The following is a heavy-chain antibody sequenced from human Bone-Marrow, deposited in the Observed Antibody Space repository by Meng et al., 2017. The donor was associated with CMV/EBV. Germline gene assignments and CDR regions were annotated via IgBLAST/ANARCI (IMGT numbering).Heavy chain of an antibody. CDR2: ISWNSGSI. V-gene: IGHV3-9*01. CDR3: ARLGGGNYYYYAMDV. J-gene: IGHJ6*04. Sequence: GGSLRLSCAASGFTFDDYAMHWVRQAPGKGLEWVSGISWNSGSIGYADSVKGRFTISRDNAKNSLFLQMNSLRAEDTAVYYCARLGGGNYYYYAMDVWGKGTTVTVSS. D-gene: IGHD3-16*01. CDR1: GFTFDDYA.